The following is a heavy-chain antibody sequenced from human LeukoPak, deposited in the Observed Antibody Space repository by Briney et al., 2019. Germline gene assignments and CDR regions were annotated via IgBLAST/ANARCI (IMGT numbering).Heavy chain of an antibody. CDR2: IHGYSGET. D-gene: IGHD1-26*01. Sequence: GGSLRLSCEASGFTFRKYEMSWVRQAPGKGLECVSGIHGYSGETSYAQSVKGRFTISRDNSKNTLYLQMNSLRAEDTALYYCAKRLTSLGPTNDYWGQGTRVTVSS. J-gene: IGHJ4*02. V-gene: IGHV3-23*01. CDR1: GFTFRKYE. CDR3: AKRLTSLGPTNDY.